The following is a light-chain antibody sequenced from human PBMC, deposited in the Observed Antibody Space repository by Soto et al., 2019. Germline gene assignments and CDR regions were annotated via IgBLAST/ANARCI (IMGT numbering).Light chain of an antibody. CDR1: SSDVGGYNY. J-gene: IGLJ2*01. CDR3: SSYTSSSTFHVV. V-gene: IGLV2-14*01. CDR2: DVR. Sequence: QSALTQPASVSGSPGQSITISCTGTSSDVGGYNYVSWYQQHPGKAPKLMIYDVRNRPSGVSNRFSGSKSGNTASLTISGLQAEDEADYYCSSYTSSSTFHVVFGGGTKLTVL.